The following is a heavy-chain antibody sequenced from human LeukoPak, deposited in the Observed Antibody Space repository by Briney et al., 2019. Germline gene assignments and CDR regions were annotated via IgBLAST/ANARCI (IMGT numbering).Heavy chain of an antibody. CDR3: ARGLWFGELSEQNWFDP. CDR1: GGSISSYY. CDR2: IYYSGST. Sequence: PSETLSLTCTVSGGSISSYYWSRIRQPPGKGLEWIGYIYYSGSTNYNPSLKSRVTISVDTSKNQFSLKLSSVTAADTAVYYCARGLWFGELSEQNWFDPWGQGTLVTVSS. V-gene: IGHV4-59*01. J-gene: IGHJ5*02. D-gene: IGHD3-10*01.